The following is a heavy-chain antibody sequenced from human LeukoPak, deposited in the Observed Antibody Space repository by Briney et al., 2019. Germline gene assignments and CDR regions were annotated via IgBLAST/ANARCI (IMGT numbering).Heavy chain of an antibody. J-gene: IGHJ4*02. CDR1: GFTFSSFA. CDR2: ISGSGGGSGGST. CDR3: AKHRSGIAASGSNY. D-gene: IGHD6-13*01. V-gene: IGHV3-23*01. Sequence: PGGSLRLSCAASGFTFSSFAMGWVRRAPGKGLEWVSVSLISGSGGGSGGSTYYANSVKGRFTISRDDSNNTLYLQMSSLRVEDTAVYYCAKHRSGIAASGSNYWGQGALVSVSS.